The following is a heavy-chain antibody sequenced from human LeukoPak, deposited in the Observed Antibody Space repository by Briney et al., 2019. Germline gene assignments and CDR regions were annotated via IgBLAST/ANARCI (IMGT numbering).Heavy chain of an antibody. CDR1: GGSFSGYY. V-gene: IGHV4-34*01. CDR2: INHSGST. CDR3: ASTIAVVPGYFDY. D-gene: IGHD6-19*01. Sequence: SETLSLTCAVYGGSFSGYYWSWIRQPPGKGLEWIGEINHSGSTNYNPSLKSRVTISVDTSKNQFSLKLSSVTAEDTAVYYCASTIAVVPGYFDYWGQGTLVTVSS. J-gene: IGHJ4*02.